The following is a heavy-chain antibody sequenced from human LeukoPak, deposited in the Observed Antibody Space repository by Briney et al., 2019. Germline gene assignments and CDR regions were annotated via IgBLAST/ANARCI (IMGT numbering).Heavy chain of an antibody. CDR1: GFTFINYW. V-gene: IGHV3-7*01. D-gene: IGHD3-22*01. CDR2: IKQDGSEK. J-gene: IGHJ6*03. CDR3: ARHYYDSSGYYHPHYYYYYMDV. Sequence: GGSLRLSCAASGFTFINYWMSWIRQAPGKGLEWVANIKQDGSEKYYVDSVKGRFTISRDDAKNSVYLQMNSLRAEDTAVYYCARHYYDSSGYYHPHYYYYYMDVWGKGTTVTISS.